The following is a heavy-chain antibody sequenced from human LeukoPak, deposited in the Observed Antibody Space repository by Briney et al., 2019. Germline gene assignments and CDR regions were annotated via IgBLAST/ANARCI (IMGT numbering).Heavy chain of an antibody. D-gene: IGHD2-15*01. CDR1: GFTFSDYY. CDR2: ISSSGSTI. J-gene: IGHJ4*02. CDR3: AIELGYCSGGSCYPTDY. Sequence: GGSLRLSCAASGFTFSDYYMSWIRQAPGKGLEWVSYISSSGSTIYYADPVKGRFTISRDNAKNSLYLQMNSLRAEDTAVYYCAIELGYCSGGSCYPTDYWGQGTLVTVSS. V-gene: IGHV3-11*04.